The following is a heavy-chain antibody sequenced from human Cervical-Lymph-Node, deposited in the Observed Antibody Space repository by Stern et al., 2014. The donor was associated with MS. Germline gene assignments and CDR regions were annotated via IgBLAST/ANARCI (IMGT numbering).Heavy chain of an antibody. CDR1: GGSMSGHY. V-gene: IGHV4-59*11. J-gene: IGHJ6*02. Sequence: VQLVESGPRLVKPSETLSLTCTVSGGSMSGHYWSWVRQPPGKGLEWIGYIYYRGSTNYNPTLKSRVALSVDTSKNNFSLKVRSVTAADTAVYYCARANYNYYGMDVWGQGTTVSVSS. CDR2: IYYRGST. CDR3: ARANYNYYGMDV.